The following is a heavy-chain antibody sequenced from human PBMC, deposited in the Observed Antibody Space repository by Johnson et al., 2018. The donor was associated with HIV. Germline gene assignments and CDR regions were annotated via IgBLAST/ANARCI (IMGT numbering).Heavy chain of an antibody. V-gene: IGHV3-64*01. CDR1: RFTFDDYA. Sequence: VQLVESGGVVVQPGGSLRLSCETSRFTFDDYAMHWVRQAPGKGLEYVSAISSNGGSTYYANSVKGRFTISRDNSKNTLYLQMGNLRADDMAVYYCAREETTAPAAFDIWGQGTMVTVS. CDR3: AREETTAPAAFDI. J-gene: IGHJ3*02. CDR2: ISSNGGST. D-gene: IGHD4-17*01.